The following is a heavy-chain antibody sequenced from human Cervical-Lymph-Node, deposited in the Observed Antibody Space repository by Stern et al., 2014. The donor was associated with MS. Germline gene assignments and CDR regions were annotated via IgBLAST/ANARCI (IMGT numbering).Heavy chain of an antibody. D-gene: IGHD4-17*01. V-gene: IGHV5-51*01. Sequence: VQLVESGAEVKKPGESLKISCKGSGYSFTSYWIGWGRQMPGKGLEWMGIIYPGDSHTRYSQSFQGQVTITADKSISTAYLQWSSLKASDTAMYYCARPTVTSGYFDYWGQGTLVTVSS. CDR3: ARPTVTSGYFDY. CDR2: IYPGDSHT. CDR1: GYSFTSYW. J-gene: IGHJ4*02.